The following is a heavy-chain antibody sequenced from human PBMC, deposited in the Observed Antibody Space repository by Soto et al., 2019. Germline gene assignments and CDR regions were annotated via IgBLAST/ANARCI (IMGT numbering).Heavy chain of an antibody. D-gene: IGHD5-12*01. Sequence: PSQTLSLTCAISGDSVSSNSAAWNWIRQSPSRGLEWLGRTYYRSKWYNDYAVSVKSRITINPDTSKNQFSLQLNSVTPEDTAVYYCARVIGVVVATIADHGMDVWGQGTTVTVSS. CDR3: ARVIGVVVATIADHGMDV. CDR2: TYYRSKWYN. V-gene: IGHV6-1*01. J-gene: IGHJ6*02. CDR1: GDSVSSNSAA.